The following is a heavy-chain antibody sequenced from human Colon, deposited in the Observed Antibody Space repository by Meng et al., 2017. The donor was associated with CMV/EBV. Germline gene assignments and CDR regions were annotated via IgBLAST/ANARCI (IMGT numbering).Heavy chain of an antibody. CDR2: ISNSGSTI. CDR3: VRVLLDSYGFPFDY. Sequence: LLLTCAASGFTFTNYYMNWIRQAPGKGLEWVSLISNSGSTISYAASVKGRFTISRDNAKNSLYLQMNSLRAEDTAVYYCVRVLLDSYGFPFDYWGQGTLVTVS. V-gene: IGHV3-11*01. CDR1: GFTFTNYY. J-gene: IGHJ4*02. D-gene: IGHD5-18*01.